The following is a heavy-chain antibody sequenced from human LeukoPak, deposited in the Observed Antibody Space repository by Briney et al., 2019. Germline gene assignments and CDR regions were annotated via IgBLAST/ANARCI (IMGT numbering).Heavy chain of an antibody. D-gene: IGHD3-3*01. Sequence: PTETLSLTCTVSGGSISSYYWSWIRQPPGKGLEWIGYIYYSGSTNYNPSLKSRVTISVDTSKNQFSLKLSSVTAADTAVYYCARYYDFWSGMYYFDYWGQGTLVTVSS. CDR1: GGSISSYY. J-gene: IGHJ4*02. V-gene: IGHV4-59*01. CDR3: ARYYDFWSGMYYFDY. CDR2: IYYSGST.